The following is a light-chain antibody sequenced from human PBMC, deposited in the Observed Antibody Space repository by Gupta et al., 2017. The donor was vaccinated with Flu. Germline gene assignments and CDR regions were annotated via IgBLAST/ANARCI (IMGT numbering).Light chain of an antibody. CDR3: QSADITGASRV. V-gene: IGLV3-25*02. Sequence: YQLTQAPAMSVSPGQTATITCSGSALSKQYVYWYRQRPGQAPVLLIYKDTERASGIPDRISGSSSGTRVTLTIRGVQTEDVADYYCQSADITGASRVFGGGT. J-gene: IGLJ3*02. CDR2: KDT. CDR1: ALSKQY.